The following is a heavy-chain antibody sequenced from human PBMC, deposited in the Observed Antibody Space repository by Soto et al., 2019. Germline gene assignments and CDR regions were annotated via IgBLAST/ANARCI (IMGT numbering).Heavy chain of an antibody. CDR1: GDSLSSNSAI. V-gene: IGHV6-1*01. CDR2: TYYTSKWYN. Sequence: SQTLSLTCAIFGDSLSSNSAIWNWFRQSPSRGLEWLGRTYYTSKWYNDYAVSVKSRISINPDTSKNQVSLQLNSVTPEDTAVYYCARVYSSGWSFYYGTDVSGQGTTVTVSS. CDR3: ARVYSSGWSFYYGTDV. D-gene: IGHD6-19*01. J-gene: IGHJ6*02.